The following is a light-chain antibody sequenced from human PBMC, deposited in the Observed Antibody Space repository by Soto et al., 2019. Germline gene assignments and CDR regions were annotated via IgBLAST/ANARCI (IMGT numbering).Light chain of an antibody. CDR1: SSDISAYNY. J-gene: IGLJ2*01. V-gene: IGLV2-14*01. CDR3: SSYTTSSTLV. Sequence: QSVLTQPASVSGSPGQSITISCTGTSSDISAYNYVSWYQQHPGKAPKLMIYEVSRRPSGVSNRFSGSGSGNTASLTISGLRAEDEADYYCSSYTTSSTLVFGGGTKLTVL. CDR2: EVS.